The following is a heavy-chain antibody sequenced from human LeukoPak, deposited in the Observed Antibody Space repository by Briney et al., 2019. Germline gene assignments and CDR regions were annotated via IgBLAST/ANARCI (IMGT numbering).Heavy chain of an antibody. CDR2: IDSSGGYI. CDR3: ARDGVVGATLLRAFDI. V-gene: IGHV3-21*01. J-gene: IGHJ3*02. Sequence: GGSLRLSCEASGFTFNTYSMNWARQAPGKGLEWVSSIDSSGGYIYYADSVKGRFTISRDNAKNSLYLQMNSLRAEDTAVYYCARDGVVGATLLRAFDIWGQGTMVTVSS. CDR1: GFTFNTYS. D-gene: IGHD1-26*01.